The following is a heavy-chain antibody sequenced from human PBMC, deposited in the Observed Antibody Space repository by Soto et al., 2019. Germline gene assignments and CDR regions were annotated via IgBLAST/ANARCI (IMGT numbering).Heavy chain of an antibody. Sequence: QEQLVQSGPEVKKPGASVKVSCESSGYTFIGFSLHWVRQAPGQGLEWMGWINPKNGDTYYAQKFQGRVTMTRDTSINTVYMELNSLKSDDTAVYYCSKGRWTVGHCSGGSCYDGMDVWGQGTTATVSS. CDR3: SKGRWTVGHCSGGSCYDGMDV. CDR1: GYTFIGFS. CDR2: INPKNGDT. D-gene: IGHD2-15*01. J-gene: IGHJ6*02. V-gene: IGHV1-2*02.